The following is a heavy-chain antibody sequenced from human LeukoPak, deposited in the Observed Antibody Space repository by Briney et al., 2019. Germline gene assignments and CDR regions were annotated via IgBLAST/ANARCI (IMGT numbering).Heavy chain of an antibody. CDR2: TYYRSKWYN. CDR1: GDSVSSNSAA. J-gene: IGHJ4*02. Sequence: SQTLSLTCAISGDSVSSNSAAWNWIRQSPSRGLEWLGRTYYRSKWYNDYAVSVKSRITINPDTSKNQFSLKLSSVTAADTAVYYCARKAPATPYFDYWGQGTLVTVSS. V-gene: IGHV6-1*01. D-gene: IGHD2-15*01. CDR3: ARKAPATPYFDY.